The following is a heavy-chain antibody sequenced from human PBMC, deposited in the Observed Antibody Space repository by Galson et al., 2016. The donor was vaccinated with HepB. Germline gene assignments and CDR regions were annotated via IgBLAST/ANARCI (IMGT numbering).Heavy chain of an antibody. CDR2: IYHTGRT. CDR3: VGDYRCSDWTGGFTL. V-gene: IGHV4-59*11. D-gene: IGHD2-15*01. J-gene: IGHJ4*02. Sequence: ETLSLTCTVSGGSISSHYWTWIRQFPGRGLEWIAFIYHTGRTDYNPSLKSRVTISVDTSKSQFSLKVTSVTTADTATYYCVGDYRCSDWTGGFTLWGQGTLVTVSS. CDR1: GGSISSHY.